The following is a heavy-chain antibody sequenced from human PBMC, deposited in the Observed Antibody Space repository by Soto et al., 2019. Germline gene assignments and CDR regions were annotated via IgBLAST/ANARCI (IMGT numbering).Heavy chain of an antibody. CDR2: IYTSGST. D-gene: IGHD3-22*01. CDR1: GGSISSYY. J-gene: IGHJ6*02. CDR3: ARGPSSGSYYYYYYGMDV. Sequence: SETLSLTCTVSGGSISSYYWSWIRQPAGKGLEWIGRIYTSGSTNYNPSLKSRVTMSVDTSKNQFSLKLSSVTAADTAVYYCARGPSSGSYYYYYYGMDVWGQGTKVTFSS. V-gene: IGHV4-4*07.